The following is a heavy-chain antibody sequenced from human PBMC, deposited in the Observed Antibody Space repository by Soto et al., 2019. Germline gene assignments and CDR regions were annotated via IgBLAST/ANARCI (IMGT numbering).Heavy chain of an antibody. CDR1: GFTFSSYA. Sequence: EVQLLESGGGLVQPGGSLRLSCAASGFTFSSYAMSWVRQAPGKGLEWVSAIRGSGGSAYYADSVKGRFTISRDNSKNTLYLQMNSLIAGDTAVYYCARESAVAGTFDYWGQGSLLTVSS. V-gene: IGHV3-23*01. J-gene: IGHJ4*02. CDR3: ARESAVAGTFDY. CDR2: IRGSGGSA. D-gene: IGHD6-19*01.